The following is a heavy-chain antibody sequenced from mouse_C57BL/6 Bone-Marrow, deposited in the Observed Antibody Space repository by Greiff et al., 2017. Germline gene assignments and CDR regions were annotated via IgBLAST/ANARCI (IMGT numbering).Heavy chain of an antibody. Sequence: EVQGVESGGGLVQPGVSLKLSCESNEYEFPSHDMSWVRKTPEKRLELVAAINSDGGSTYYPDTMERRFIISRDNTKKTLYLQMSSPRSEDTALYYCARLSTASDWYFDVWGTGTTVTVSS. CDR2: INSDGGST. CDR1: EYEFPSHD. D-gene: IGHD1-2*01. J-gene: IGHJ1*03. CDR3: ARLSTASDWYFDV. V-gene: IGHV5-2*01.